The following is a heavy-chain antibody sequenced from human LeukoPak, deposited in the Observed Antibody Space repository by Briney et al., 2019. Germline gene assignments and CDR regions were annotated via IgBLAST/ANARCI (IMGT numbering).Heavy chain of an antibody. Sequence: GESLRLSCAASGFTFSGSAMHWVRQASGKGLEWVGRIRSKANSYATAYAASVKGRFTISRDDSKNTAYLQMNSLKTEDTAVYYCTSQGGAPGDYWGQGTLVTVSS. D-gene: IGHD3-16*01. CDR1: GFTFSGSA. CDR2: IRSKANSYAT. CDR3: TSQGGAPGDY. V-gene: IGHV3-73*01. J-gene: IGHJ4*02.